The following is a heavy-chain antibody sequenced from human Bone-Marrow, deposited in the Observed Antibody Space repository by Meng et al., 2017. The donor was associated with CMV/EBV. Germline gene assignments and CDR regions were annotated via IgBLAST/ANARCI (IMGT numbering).Heavy chain of an antibody. J-gene: IGHJ6*02. D-gene: IGHD3-3*01. CDR1: GYAFTTYD. CDR2: INPNSGNT. Sequence: ASVKVSCKASGYAFTTYDINWVRQATGQGLEWMGWINPNSGNTGFAQKFQGRVTLTRNTSTSTAYMELGSLRSEDTAVYYCARVGYDFWSGYHYHGMDVWGQGTTVTVSS. CDR3: ARVGYDFWSGYHYHGMDV. V-gene: IGHV1-8*02.